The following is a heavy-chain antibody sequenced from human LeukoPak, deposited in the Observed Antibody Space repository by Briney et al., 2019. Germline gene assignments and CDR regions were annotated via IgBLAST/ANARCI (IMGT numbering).Heavy chain of an antibody. J-gene: IGHJ4*02. D-gene: IGHD3-9*01. Sequence: GGSLRLSCAASGFTFSSYPMTWVRQAPGKGLEWVSAISGSGGTTYYADSVKGRFTISRDNSKNTLYLQMNSLRAEDTAVYYCAKCTSDWYSDYWGQGTLVTVSS. CDR2: ISGSGGTT. V-gene: IGHV3-23*01. CDR1: GFTFSSYP. CDR3: AKCTSDWYSDY.